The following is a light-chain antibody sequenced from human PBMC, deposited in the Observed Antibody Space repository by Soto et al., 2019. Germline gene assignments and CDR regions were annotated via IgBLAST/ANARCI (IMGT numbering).Light chain of an antibody. CDR3: QQYHTYPTWP. CDR2: DAS. CDR1: QYIGIY. Sequence: DLQMTQSPSTLSAFVGEGVTITCRVSQYIGIYLAWYQQKPGKGPKLLIYDASNLESGIPSRFSGSGSGTKFTLTISSLQPDDFATYYCQQYHTYPTWPFG. V-gene: IGKV1-5*01. J-gene: IGKJ1*01.